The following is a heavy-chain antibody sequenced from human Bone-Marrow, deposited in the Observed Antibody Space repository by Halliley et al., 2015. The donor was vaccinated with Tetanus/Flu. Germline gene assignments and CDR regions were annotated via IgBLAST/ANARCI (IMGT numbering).Heavy chain of an antibody. CDR3: ARGDSYYYDTSGLKDFDY. J-gene: IGHJ4*02. CDR2: ISGGGSTI. V-gene: IGHV3-48*03. D-gene: IGHD3-22*01. CDR1: GFSFTEYE. Sequence: SGFSFTEYEMNWVRQAPGKGLEWISSISGGGSTIDYADSLRGRFTISRDNARNFLFLQMSRLGAEDTGLYYCARGDSYYYDTSGLKDFDYWGQGALVTVSS.